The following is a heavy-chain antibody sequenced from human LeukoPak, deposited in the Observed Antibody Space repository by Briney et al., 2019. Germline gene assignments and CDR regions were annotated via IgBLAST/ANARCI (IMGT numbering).Heavy chain of an antibody. CDR3: ARVGLLRSFDY. CDR1: GGSISSGGYS. CDR2: IYHSGST. J-gene: IGHJ4*02. V-gene: IGHV4-30-2*01. Sequence: PSETLSLTCAVSGGSISSGGYSWSWIRQPPGEGLEWIGYIYHSGSTYYNPSLKSRVTISVDRSKNQFSLKLSSVTATDTAVYYCARVGLLRSFDYWGQGTLVTVSS. D-gene: IGHD1-26*01.